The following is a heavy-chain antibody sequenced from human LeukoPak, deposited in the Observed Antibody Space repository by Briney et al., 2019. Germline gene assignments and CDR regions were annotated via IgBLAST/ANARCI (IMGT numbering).Heavy chain of an antibody. Sequence: GGSLRLSCAGSGFSFGGYWMSWVRQAPGKGLEWVANIRQDGSEKNYVDSVKGQFTISRDNAKSSLYLQMDSLRAEDTAVYFCGRDRPGAPVPGVIALWGQGALVTVSS. D-gene: IGHD3-10*01. V-gene: IGHV3-7*03. CDR1: GFSFGGYW. J-gene: IGHJ4*02. CDR3: GRDRPGAPVPGVIAL. CDR2: IRQDGSEK.